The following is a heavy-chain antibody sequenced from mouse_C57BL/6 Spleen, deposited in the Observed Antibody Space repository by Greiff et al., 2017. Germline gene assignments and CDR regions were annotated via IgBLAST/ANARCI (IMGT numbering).Heavy chain of an antibody. CDR3: TTETAQVAY. V-gene: IGHV14-4*01. CDR2: IDPENGDT. Sequence: EVQLQQSGAELVRPGASVKLSCTASGFNIKDDYMHWVKQRPEQGLEWIGWIDPENGDTEYASKFQGKATITADTSSNTAYLQLSSLTSEDNAVYYCTTETAQVAYWGQGTLVTVSA. CDR1: GFNIKDDY. J-gene: IGHJ3*01. D-gene: IGHD3-2*02.